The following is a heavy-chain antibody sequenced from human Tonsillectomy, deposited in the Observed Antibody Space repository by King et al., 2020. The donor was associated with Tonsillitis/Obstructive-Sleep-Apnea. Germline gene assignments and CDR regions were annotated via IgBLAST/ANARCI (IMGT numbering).Heavy chain of an antibody. CDR3: AKAPPPNYYDSSGTKRNTPAYYFDY. Sequence: VQLVESGGGVVQPGRSLRLSCAASGFTFSSYGMHWVRQAPGKGLEWVAVISYDGSNKNYVDSVKGRFTISRDNSKNTLYLQMNSLRAEDTAVYYCAKAPPPNYYDSSGTKRNTPAYYFDYWGQGTLVTVSS. CDR1: GFTFSSYG. V-gene: IGHV3-30*18. J-gene: IGHJ4*02. CDR2: ISYDGSNK. D-gene: IGHD3-22*01.